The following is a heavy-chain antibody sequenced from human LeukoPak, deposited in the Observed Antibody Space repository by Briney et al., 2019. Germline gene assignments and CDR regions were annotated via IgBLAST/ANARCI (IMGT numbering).Heavy chain of an antibody. Sequence: NPSETLFLTCAVYGGSFSDYYWSWIRQPPGKGLEWIGEINHSGSTNYNPSLRSRVTISVDTSKNQFSLKLSSVTAADTAVYYCARGSGSLADYYDSSGYYSVSDAFDIWGQGTMVTFSS. CDR1: GGSFSDYY. CDR3: ARGSGSLADYYDSSGYYSVSDAFDI. J-gene: IGHJ3*02. V-gene: IGHV4-34*01. D-gene: IGHD3-22*01. CDR2: INHSGST.